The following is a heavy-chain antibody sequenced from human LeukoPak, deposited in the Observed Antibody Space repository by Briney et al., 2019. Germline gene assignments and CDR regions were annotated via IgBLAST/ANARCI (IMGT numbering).Heavy chain of an antibody. J-gene: IGHJ4*02. Sequence: GGSLILSCAASGFIFSNYAMSWVRQVPGRGLEWVSTISSRGDSTYVADSVKGRFTISRDNSKNSLYLQMNTVRAEDTAVYYCVKGPRPDITVAHTVENWGQGTLVAVSS. CDR2: ISSRGDST. V-gene: IGHV3-23*01. D-gene: IGHD6-19*01. CDR3: VKGPRPDITVAHTVEN. CDR1: GFIFSNYA.